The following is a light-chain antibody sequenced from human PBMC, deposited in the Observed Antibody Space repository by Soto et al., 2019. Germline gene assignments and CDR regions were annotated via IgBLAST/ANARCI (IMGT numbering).Light chain of an antibody. J-gene: IGKJ4*01. Sequence: DIKMTQSPSTLSASVGDRVTITCRASQSISSWLAWYQQKPGKAPKLLIYKASNLHSGVPSRFSGSGSGADFTLTISSLQPDDFATYCCQQYNTYPLTFGGGTKVEIK. CDR3: QQYNTYPLT. V-gene: IGKV1-5*03. CDR2: KAS. CDR1: QSISSW.